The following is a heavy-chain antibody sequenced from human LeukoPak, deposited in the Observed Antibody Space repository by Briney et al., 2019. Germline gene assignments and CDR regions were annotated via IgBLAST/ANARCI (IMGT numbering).Heavy chain of an antibody. CDR1: GGSFSGYY. V-gene: IGHV4-34*01. J-gene: IGHJ6*03. CDR3: AKEDIVVVPAAMGGYYYYYMDV. CDR2: INHSGST. Sequence: SETLSLTCAVYGGSFSGYYWSWIRQPPGKGLEWIGEINHSGSTNYNPSLKSRVTISVDTSKNQFSLKLSSVTAADTAVYYCAKEDIVVVPAAMGGYYYYYMDVWGKGTTVTVSS. D-gene: IGHD2-2*01.